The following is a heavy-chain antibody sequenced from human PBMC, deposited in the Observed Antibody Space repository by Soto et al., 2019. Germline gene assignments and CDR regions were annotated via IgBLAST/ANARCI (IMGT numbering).Heavy chain of an antibody. V-gene: IGHV3-23*01. CDR2: ITGGGDNT. D-gene: IGHD3-16*01. CDR1: GFTFSISA. Sequence: PGGSLRLSCAASGFTFSISAMTWVRQAPGKGLEWVSGITGGGDNTYYADSVKGRFAISRDISKNTLSLQMNSLRAEDTAVYFCAKWPQGVYFDYWGQGTLVTVSS. J-gene: IGHJ4*02. CDR3: AKWPQGVYFDY.